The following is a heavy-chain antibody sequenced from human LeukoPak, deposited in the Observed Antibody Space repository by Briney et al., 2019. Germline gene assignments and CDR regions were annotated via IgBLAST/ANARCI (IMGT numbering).Heavy chain of an antibody. D-gene: IGHD3-10*01. J-gene: IGHJ4*02. CDR1: GFTFNGYG. CDR3: AKEQVWYYYGSGSYFDY. Sequence: GGSLRLSCAASGFTFNGYGMHWVRQAPGKGLEWVAFIRYDGSNKYYADSVKGRFTISRYNSKNTLYLQMTSLRAEDTAVYYCAKEQVWYYYGSGSYFDYWGQGTLVTVSS. CDR2: IRYDGSNK. V-gene: IGHV3-30*02.